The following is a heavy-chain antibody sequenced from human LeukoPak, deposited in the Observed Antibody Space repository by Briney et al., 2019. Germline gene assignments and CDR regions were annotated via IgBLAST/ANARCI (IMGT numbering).Heavy chain of an antibody. CDR3: SIDIVAVPAPQQKHYYSYMDV. CDR1: GFTFSSYA. V-gene: IGHV3-23*01. CDR2: ISGSGGST. J-gene: IGHJ6*03. D-gene: IGHD2-2*01. Sequence: GGSLRLSCAASGFTFSSYAMSWVRQAPGKGLEWVSAISGSGGSTYYADSVKGRFTISRDNSKNTLYLQMNSLRAEDTAVYYCSIDIVAVPAPQQKHYYSYMDVWGKGTTVTVSS.